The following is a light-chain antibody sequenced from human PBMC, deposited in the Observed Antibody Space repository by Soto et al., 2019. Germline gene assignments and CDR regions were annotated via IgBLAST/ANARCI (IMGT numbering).Light chain of an antibody. CDR3: HQYSSSPWT. CDR2: GAS. CDR1: QSVSSNY. J-gene: IGKJ1*01. V-gene: IGKV3-20*01. Sequence: EIVLTQSPGTLSLSPGERATLSCRASQSVSSNYLAWYHQKAGDAPRLLIDGASNRATVLPARFGGSGSGTDFTLTISRLEPEDFAVYYCHQYSSSPWTFGQGTKVEIK.